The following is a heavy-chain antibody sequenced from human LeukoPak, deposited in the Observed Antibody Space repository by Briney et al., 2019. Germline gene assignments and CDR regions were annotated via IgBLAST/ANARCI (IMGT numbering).Heavy chain of an antibody. CDR1: GYKFTSNW. J-gene: IGHJ4*02. CDR2: IYPGDSDT. D-gene: IGHD5-24*01. Sequence: GESLKISCQASGYKFTSNWIGWVRQMAGKGLGWMGIIYPGDSDTRYSPSFAGQVTISADKSLSTAYLQWSSLKASDTAMYYCVRSISIDMAVDYWGQGTLVTVSS. V-gene: IGHV5-51*01. CDR3: VRSISIDMAVDY.